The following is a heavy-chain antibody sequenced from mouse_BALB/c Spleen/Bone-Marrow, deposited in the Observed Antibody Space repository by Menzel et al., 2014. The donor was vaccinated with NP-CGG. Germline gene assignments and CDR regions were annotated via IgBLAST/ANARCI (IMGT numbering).Heavy chain of an antibody. CDR3: ARTGDSSGYGFAY. J-gene: IGHJ3*01. CDR1: GYSFTGYL. D-gene: IGHD3-2*01. Sequence: EVQLVESGPELVKPGASVKISCKASGYSFTGYLMNWVKQSHGKSLEWIGRINPYNGDTFYNQKFKGKATLTADKSSSTAYMQLSSLASENSAVYFCARTGDSSGYGFAYWGQGTLVPVSA. V-gene: IGHV1-20*02. CDR2: INPYNGDT.